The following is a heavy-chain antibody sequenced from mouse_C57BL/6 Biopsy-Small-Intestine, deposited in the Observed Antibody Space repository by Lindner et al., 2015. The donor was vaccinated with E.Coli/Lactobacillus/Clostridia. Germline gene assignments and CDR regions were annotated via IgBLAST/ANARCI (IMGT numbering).Heavy chain of an antibody. CDR2: ISAYNGHT. J-gene: IGHJ4*01. Sequence: SVKVSCKASGYTFTNYGISWVRQAPGQGLEWMGWISAYNGHTNYAQKVQGRVTMTTDTSTTTAYMELRSLRSDDTAVYYCARDLKWPYYYGSGSEPPPDYWGQGTLVTVSP. CDR3: ARDLKWPYYYGSGSEPPPDY. CDR1: GYTFTNYG. V-gene: IGHV1-79*01. D-gene: IGHD1-1*02.